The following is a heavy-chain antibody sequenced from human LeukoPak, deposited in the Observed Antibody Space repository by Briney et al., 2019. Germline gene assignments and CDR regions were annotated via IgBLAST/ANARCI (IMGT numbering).Heavy chain of an antibody. J-gene: IGHJ3*01. V-gene: IGHV4-59*08. CDR1: GASTSSCY. CDR3: ARLRNRNTFTF. D-gene: IGHD1/OR15-1a*01. Sequence: SETLSLNCTVSGASTSSCYWSWIRQPPGKGLEYIGYIYNTGNTNYNPSLKSRVTISADTSKNQLSLKLSSVTAADTAVYFCARLRNRNTFTFWSQGTMVTVSS. CDR2: IYNTGNT.